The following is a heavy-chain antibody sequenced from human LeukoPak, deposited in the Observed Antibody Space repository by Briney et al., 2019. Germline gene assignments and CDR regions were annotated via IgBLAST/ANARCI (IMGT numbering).Heavy chain of an antibody. J-gene: IGHJ4*02. CDR1: GYTFTSYG. CDR2: ISAYNGNT. V-gene: IGHV1-18*01. CDR3: ARDITIFGVVINDY. D-gene: IGHD3-3*01. Sequence: SVKVSCKASGYTFTSYGISWVRQAPGQGLEWMGWISAYNGNTNYAQKLQGRVTMTTDTSTGTAYMELRSLRSDDTAVYYCARDITIFGVVINDYWGQGTLVTVSS.